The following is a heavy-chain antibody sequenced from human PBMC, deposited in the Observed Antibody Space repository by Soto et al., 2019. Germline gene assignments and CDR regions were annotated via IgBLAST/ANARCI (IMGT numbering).Heavy chain of an antibody. CDR2: ISARVGST. Sequence: EVQLLESGGGSVQPGGSLRLSCAASGFTFSNYAMSWVRQAPGKGLEWVSAISARVGSTYYTDSVKGRFTTSRDNSKNPLYLQMHRLRAEDPAVYYCAKGGLSYDYWGQGTLVTVSS. CDR3: AKGGLSYDY. D-gene: IGHD3-10*01. V-gene: IGHV3-23*01. J-gene: IGHJ4*02. CDR1: GFTFSNYA.